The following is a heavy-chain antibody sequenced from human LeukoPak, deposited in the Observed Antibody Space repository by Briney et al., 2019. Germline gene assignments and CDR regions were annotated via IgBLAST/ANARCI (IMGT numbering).Heavy chain of an antibody. V-gene: IGHV3-7*01. D-gene: IGHD4-23*01. CDR2: IKEDGSEQ. CDR1: GLTFSRYW. J-gene: IGHJ4*02. Sequence: GGSLRLSCAASGLTFSRYWMSWVRQAPGKGLECVANIKEDGSEQHYVDSVKGRFTVSRDNAKNSLYLQMNSLRAEDTAVYYCAKYAPPTTVVTRFFDYWGQGTLVTVSS. CDR3: AKYAPPTTVVTRFFDY.